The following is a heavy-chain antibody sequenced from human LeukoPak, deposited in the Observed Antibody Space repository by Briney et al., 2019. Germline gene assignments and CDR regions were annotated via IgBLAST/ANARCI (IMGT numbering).Heavy chain of an antibody. CDR3: ARPTVTWYFDL. V-gene: IGHV4-39*01. CDR2: IYYSGST. J-gene: IGHJ2*01. Sequence: SETLSLTCTVSGGSISSSSYYWGWLRQPPGKGLEWIGSIYYSGSTYYNPSLKSRVTISVDTSKNQFSLKLSSVTAADTAVYYCARPTVTWYFDLWGRGTLVTVSS. D-gene: IGHD4-11*01. CDR1: GGSISSSSYY.